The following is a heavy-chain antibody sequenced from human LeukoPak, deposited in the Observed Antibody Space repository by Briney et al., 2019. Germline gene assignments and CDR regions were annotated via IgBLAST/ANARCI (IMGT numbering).Heavy chain of an antibody. D-gene: IGHD6-13*01. CDR1: GYSINSGYY. CDR3: ARDYGYSSSDFDY. Sequence: PSETLSLTCTVSGYSINSGYYWGWVRQPPGKGREWIGSIYHSGSTYYNPSLKSRVTISVDTSKNQFSLKLSSVTAADTAVYYCARDYGYSSSDFDYWGQGTLVTVSS. CDR2: IYHSGST. J-gene: IGHJ4*02. V-gene: IGHV4-38-2*02.